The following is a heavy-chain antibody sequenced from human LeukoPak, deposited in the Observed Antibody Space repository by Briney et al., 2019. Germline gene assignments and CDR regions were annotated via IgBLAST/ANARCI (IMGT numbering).Heavy chain of an antibody. Sequence: GGSLRLSCAASGFTFSSYAMSWVRQAPGKGLEWVSAISGSGGSTYYADSVKGRFTISRDNSKNTLYLQMNSLRAEDTAVYYCAATGGIAAAAPYYYYYYSMDVWGQGTTVTVSS. CDR2: ISGSGGST. CDR1: GFTFSSYA. V-gene: IGHV3-23*01. D-gene: IGHD6-13*01. CDR3: AATGGIAAAAPYYYYYYSMDV. J-gene: IGHJ6*02.